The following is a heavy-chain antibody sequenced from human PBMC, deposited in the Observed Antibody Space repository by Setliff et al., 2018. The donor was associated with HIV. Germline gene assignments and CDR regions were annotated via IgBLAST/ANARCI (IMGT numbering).Heavy chain of an antibody. J-gene: IGHJ5*02. CDR1: GGSISSGIYY. Sequence: SETLSLTCTVSGGSISSGIYYWIWIRQPAGKGLEWIGHVYTTGGTNYNPSLESRLTISVDTSRNQFSLNLTSVTAADTAVYYCASRIYYYDESRVLREEGFVPWGQGTLVTVSS. CDR3: ASRIYYYDESRVLREEGFVP. V-gene: IGHV4-61*09. D-gene: IGHD3-22*01. CDR2: VYTTGGT.